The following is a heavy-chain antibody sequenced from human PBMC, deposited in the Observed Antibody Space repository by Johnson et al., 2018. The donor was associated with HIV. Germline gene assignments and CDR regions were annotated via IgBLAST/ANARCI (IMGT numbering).Heavy chain of an antibody. V-gene: IGHV3-66*01. J-gene: IGHJ3*01. CDR1: GFTFSNAW. Sequence: VHLVESGGGLVQPGGSLTLSCAASGFTFSNAWMSWVRQVPGKGLEWVSTLYSGGRTYYADSVKGRFTISRDNSENTLYLQMNSLRAEDTAVYYCARAYYDSTGYYPHAFHVWGQGTMVTASS. CDR2: LYSGGRT. D-gene: IGHD3-22*01. CDR3: ARAYYDSTGYYPHAFHV.